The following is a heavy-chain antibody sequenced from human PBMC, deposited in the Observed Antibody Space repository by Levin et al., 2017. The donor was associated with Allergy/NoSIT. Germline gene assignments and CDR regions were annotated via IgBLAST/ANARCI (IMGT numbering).Heavy chain of an antibody. CDR1: GFTFSSYS. V-gene: IGHV3-21*01. CDR2: ISPSSGII. Sequence: KPGGSLRLSCAASGFTFSSYSMNWVRQAPGKGLEWVSSISPSSGIIHYADSVKGRFTVSRDNAKNSLYLQMNGLRTEDTAVYYCARDRGFGDYDFYYWGQGTLVTVSS. D-gene: IGHD4-17*01. J-gene: IGHJ4*02. CDR3: ARDRGFGDYDFYY.